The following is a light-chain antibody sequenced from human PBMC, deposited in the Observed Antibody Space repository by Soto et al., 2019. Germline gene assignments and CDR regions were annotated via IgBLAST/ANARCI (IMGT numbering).Light chain of an antibody. Sequence: EIVLTQSPGTLSLSPGERATLSCRASQSVSSSYVAWYQQKPGQAPRLLIYEASIRAIVIPDRFSGSGSGTDFTLTISRLEPEDFAVYYCQQYGGSPRTFGQGTKVEIK. V-gene: IGKV3-20*01. CDR2: EAS. CDR3: QQYGGSPRT. CDR1: QSVSSSY. J-gene: IGKJ1*01.